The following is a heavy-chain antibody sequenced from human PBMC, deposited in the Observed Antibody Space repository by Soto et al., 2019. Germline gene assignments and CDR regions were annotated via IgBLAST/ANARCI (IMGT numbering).Heavy chain of an antibody. CDR2: IKQDGSEK. Sequence: GGSLRLSCAASGFTFSSYWMSWVRQAPGKGLEWVANIKQDGSEKYYVDSVKGRFTISRDNAKNSLHLQMNSLRAEDTAVYYCARDSRTIGRYCSGGSCQHPPFDYWGQGTLVTVSS. D-gene: IGHD2-15*01. CDR1: GFTFSSYW. CDR3: ARDSRTIGRYCSGGSCQHPPFDY. J-gene: IGHJ4*02. V-gene: IGHV3-7*01.